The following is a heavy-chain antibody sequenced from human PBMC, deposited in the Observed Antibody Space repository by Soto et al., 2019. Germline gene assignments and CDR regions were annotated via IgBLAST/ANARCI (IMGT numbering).Heavy chain of an antibody. Sequence: QITLKESGPTVVEPTQTLTLTCSFSGFSLSTSGVGVGWIRQPPGKALEWLALIYWDDDKRYSPSLEKRLTITKDTSNNYVVLTMTNMDPMDNATYYCAHRSSQFDSSGLGFDSWGQGTLVTVS. D-gene: IGHD3-22*01. CDR3: AHRSSQFDSSGLGFDS. V-gene: IGHV2-5*02. J-gene: IGHJ4*02. CDR2: IYWDDDK. CDR1: GFSLSTSGVG.